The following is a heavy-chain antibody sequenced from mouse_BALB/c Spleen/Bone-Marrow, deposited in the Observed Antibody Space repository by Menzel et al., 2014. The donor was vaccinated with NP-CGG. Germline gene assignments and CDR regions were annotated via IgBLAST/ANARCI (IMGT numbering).Heavy chain of an antibody. D-gene: IGHD3-1*01. V-gene: IGHV3-2*02. CDR1: GYSITSHYA. Sequence: EVQLQQSGPGLVKPSQSLSLTCTVTGYSITSHYAWNWIRQFPGNKLEWMGYISSSGITSYKPSPKGRISITRDTSKNHFFLQLNSVTTEDTATYFCARSGNFFDYWGQGTTLTVSS. CDR3: ARSGNFFDY. J-gene: IGHJ2*01. CDR2: ISSSGIT.